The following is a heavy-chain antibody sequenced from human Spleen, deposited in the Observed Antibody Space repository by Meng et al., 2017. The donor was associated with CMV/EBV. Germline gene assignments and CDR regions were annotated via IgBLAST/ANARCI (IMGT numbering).Heavy chain of an antibody. CDR1: GYTFTGYF. D-gene: IGHD4/OR15-4a*01. CDR2: INPNSGAT. V-gene: IGHV1-2*02. Sequence: ASVKVSCKTSGYTFTGYFMHWVRQAPGQGLEWMGWINPNSGATNYAQKFQGRVTMTRDTSISTAYMDLSRLRSDDTAVYYCAASYSNYVFNYWGQGTLVTSPQ. CDR3: AASYSNYVFNY. J-gene: IGHJ4*02.